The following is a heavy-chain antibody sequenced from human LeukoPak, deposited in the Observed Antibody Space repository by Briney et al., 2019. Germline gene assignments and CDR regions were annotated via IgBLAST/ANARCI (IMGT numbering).Heavy chain of an antibody. Sequence: GGTLRLSCAASGFTFSSYDMSWVRQAPGKGLEWVSGISGGGGSTYYAESVKGRFTISRDNSENTLFLQVNSLRAEDTAVYYCARDPLSSSSFDLWGQGTLVTVSS. V-gene: IGHV3-23*01. J-gene: IGHJ4*02. D-gene: IGHD6-13*01. CDR3: ARDPLSSSSFDL. CDR1: GFTFSSYD. CDR2: ISGGGGST.